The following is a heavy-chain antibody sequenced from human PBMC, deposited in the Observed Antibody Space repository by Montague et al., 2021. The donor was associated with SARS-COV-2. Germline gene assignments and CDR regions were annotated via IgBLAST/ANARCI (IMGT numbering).Heavy chain of an antibody. CDR2: IYYNGST. J-gene: IGHJ6*02. V-gene: IGHV4-34*10. CDR1: GASFNGYY. D-gene: IGHD3-10*01. CDR3: ARWAALIYYYGLDV. Sequence: SETLSLTCAVYGASFNGYYWTWIRQHPGKGLEYIGNIYYNGSTYYNPSLKSRLTMSVDMSKNQFSLKLRSVTAADTAMYFCARWAALIYYYGLDVWGRGTTVTVSS.